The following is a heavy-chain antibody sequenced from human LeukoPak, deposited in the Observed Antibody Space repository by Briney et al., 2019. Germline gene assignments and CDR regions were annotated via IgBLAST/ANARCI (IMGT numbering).Heavy chain of an antibody. Sequence: GGSLRLSCAASGFTFSSYSMNWVRQAPGKGREWVSSISSSSSYIYYADSVKGRFAISRDNAKNSLYLQMNSLRAEDTAVYYCARGYGDYYFDYWGQGTLVTVSS. CDR1: GFTFSSYS. V-gene: IGHV3-21*01. D-gene: IGHD5-18*01. J-gene: IGHJ4*02. CDR2: ISSSSSYI. CDR3: ARGYGDYYFDY.